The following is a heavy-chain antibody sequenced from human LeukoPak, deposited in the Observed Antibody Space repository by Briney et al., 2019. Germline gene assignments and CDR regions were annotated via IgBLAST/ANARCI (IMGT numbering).Heavy chain of an antibody. J-gene: IGHJ4*02. CDR1: GFTVSSNS. CDR2: IYSGGSP. Sequence: GGSLRLSCAASGFTVSSNSMSWVRQAPGKGLEWVSVIYSGGSPYFADSVKGRFTISRDNSKNTLYLQMNSLRAEDTAVYYCAKGKHSSIAVAGTGDYWGQGTLVTVSS. CDR3: AKGKHSSIAVAGTGDY. V-gene: IGHV3-53*01. D-gene: IGHD6-19*01.